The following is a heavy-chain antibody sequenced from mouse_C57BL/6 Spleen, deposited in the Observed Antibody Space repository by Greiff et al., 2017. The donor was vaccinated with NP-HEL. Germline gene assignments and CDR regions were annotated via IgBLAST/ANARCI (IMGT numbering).Heavy chain of an antibody. Sequence: EVKVVESGGDLVKPGGSLKLSCAASGFTFSSYGMSWVRQTPDKRLEWVATISSGGSYTYYPDSVKGRFTISRDNAKNTLYLQMSSLKSEDTAMYYCASQSTMVTSWFAYWGQGTLVTVSA. V-gene: IGHV5-6*01. D-gene: IGHD2-2*01. CDR1: GFTFSSYG. J-gene: IGHJ3*01. CDR2: ISSGGSYT. CDR3: ASQSTMVTSWFAY.